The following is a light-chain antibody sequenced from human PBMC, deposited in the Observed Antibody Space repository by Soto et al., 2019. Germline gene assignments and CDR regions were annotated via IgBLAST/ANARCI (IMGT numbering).Light chain of an antibody. CDR2: DAS. J-gene: IGKJ1*01. V-gene: IGKV1-5*01. CDR1: QSISSW. Sequence: DIQMTQSPSTLSASVGDRVTITCRASQSISSWLAWYQQKPGKAPKLLIYDASSLESGVPSRFSGSGSGTEFTLTISSLQPDEFATYYCQQYNSLWTFGQGPKVEIK. CDR3: QQYNSLWT.